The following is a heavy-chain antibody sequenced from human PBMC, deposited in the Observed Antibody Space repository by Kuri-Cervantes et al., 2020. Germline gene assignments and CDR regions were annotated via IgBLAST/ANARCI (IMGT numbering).Heavy chain of an antibody. V-gene: IGHV3-21*01. J-gene: IGHJ6*02. D-gene: IGHD4-23*01. Sequence: GESLKISCAASGFTFSSYSMNWVRQAPGKGLEWVTSISSSSSYIYYANSVKGRFTISRDNAKNSLYLQMNSLRAEDTAVYYCARDMRSGGYYYYGMDVWGQGTTVTV. CDR3: ARDMRSGGYYYYGMDV. CDR2: ISSSSSYI. CDR1: GFTFSSYS.